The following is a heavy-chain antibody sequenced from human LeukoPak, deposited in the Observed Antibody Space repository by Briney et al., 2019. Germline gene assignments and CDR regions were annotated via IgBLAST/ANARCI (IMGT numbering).Heavy chain of an antibody. CDR1: GFTFSGYW. V-gene: IGHV3-74*01. CDR3: ARGQEGVVVVVAATRSYYFDY. D-gene: IGHD2-15*01. CDR2: INSDGTGT. J-gene: IGHJ4*02. Sequence: GGSLRLSCAASGFTFSGYWMHWVRQAPGKGLVWVSRINSDGTGTGYADSVKGRVTISRDNAKNTLYLQMNSLRAEDTAVYYCARGQEGVVVVVAATRSYYFDYWGQGTLVTVSS.